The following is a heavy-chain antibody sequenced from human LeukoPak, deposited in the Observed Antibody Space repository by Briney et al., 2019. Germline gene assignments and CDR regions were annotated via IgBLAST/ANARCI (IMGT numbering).Heavy chain of an antibody. CDR3: ASGRAGRLPPSTWFDA. CDR2: SDTGGTT. CDR1: GDFISSGTYD. V-gene: IGHV4-61*02. D-gene: IGHD2-21*01. J-gene: IGHJ5*02. Sequence: SETLSLTCTVSGDFISSGTYDWGWLRQPAGRGLEWIGLSDTGGTTNYTPSLTGRVTLSLDTSKNEFSLQLTSTRAADTAVYYCASGRAGRLPPSTWFDAWGQGTLVTVTS.